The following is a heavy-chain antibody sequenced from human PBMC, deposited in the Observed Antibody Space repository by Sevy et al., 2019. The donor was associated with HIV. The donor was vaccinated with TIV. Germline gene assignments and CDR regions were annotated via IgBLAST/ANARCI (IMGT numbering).Heavy chain of an antibody. J-gene: IGHJ4*02. V-gene: IGHV3-23*01. CDR3: VKARFAGSGWAGTFDY. CDR1: GFTFTTYA. CDR2: ITGSGGAS. D-gene: IGHD3-10*01. Sequence: GGSLRLSCAASGFTFTTYAMTWVRQGPRKGLEWVSRITGSGGASYYADSVKGRFTTSRDSSRNIVTLQMKGLRVEDTAVYYWVKARFAGSGWAGTFDYWGQGALVTVSS.